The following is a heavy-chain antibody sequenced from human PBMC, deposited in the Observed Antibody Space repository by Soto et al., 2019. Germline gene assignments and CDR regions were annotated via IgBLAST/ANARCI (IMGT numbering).Heavy chain of an antibody. CDR1: GGTFSSYA. CDR3: ARGGVSGQIVDWFDP. D-gene: IGHD6-6*01. J-gene: IGHJ5*02. V-gene: IGHV1-69*13. Sequence: GSSVKVSCKASGGTFSSYAISWVRQDPGQGLEWMGGVISIFGTAHYAQKFQGRVTITAAESTSTAYMALSSLRSEDTAVYYCARGGVSGQIVDWFDPWRQGTLVTVSS. CDR2: VISIFGTA.